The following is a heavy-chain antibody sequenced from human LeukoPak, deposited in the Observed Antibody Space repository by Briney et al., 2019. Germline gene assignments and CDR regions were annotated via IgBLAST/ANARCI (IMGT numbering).Heavy chain of an antibody. J-gene: IGHJ4*02. V-gene: IGHV1-8*01. D-gene: IGHD6-13*01. Sequence: ASVTVSCTASGYTFTSSDINWVRQAPGQGLEWMGWVNPKSGKTGSARKFQGRVAMTKNISISTAYIEVSSLAYEDTATYYCARGRPGLASAGTYDFWGQGTLITVSS. CDR1: GYTFTSSD. CDR2: VNPKSGKT. CDR3: ARGRPGLASAGTYDF.